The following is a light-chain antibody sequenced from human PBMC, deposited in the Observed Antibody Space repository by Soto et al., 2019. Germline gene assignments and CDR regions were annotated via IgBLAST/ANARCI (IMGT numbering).Light chain of an antibody. CDR3: QQYHSYSAT. CDR1: QSISSY. Sequence: IQMTQYPSSLCASVGERVTVTCRASQSISSYLNWYQQKPGKAPKLLIYAASSLQSGVPSRFSGSGSGPDFTLTISSLQPEDFATYYCQQYHSYSATFGQGTRLEIK. V-gene: IGKV1-39*01. CDR2: AAS. J-gene: IGKJ5*01.